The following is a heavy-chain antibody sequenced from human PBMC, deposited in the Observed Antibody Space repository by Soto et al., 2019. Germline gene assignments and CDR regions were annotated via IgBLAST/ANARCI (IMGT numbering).Heavy chain of an antibody. Sequence: SETLSLTCAVYGGSFSGYSWNWIRQPPGKGLEWIGYIYHSGGTDYNPSLKSRVTITVDSSNNQFSLKLNSVTAADTAVYYCARDSRSGYYLEYWGQGTLVTVSS. CDR1: GGSFSGYS. CDR3: ARDSRSGYYLEY. CDR2: IYHSGGT. D-gene: IGHD3-22*01. J-gene: IGHJ4*02. V-gene: IGHV4-30-2*01.